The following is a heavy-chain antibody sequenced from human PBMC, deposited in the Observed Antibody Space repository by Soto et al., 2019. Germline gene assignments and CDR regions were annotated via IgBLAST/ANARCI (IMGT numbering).Heavy chain of an antibody. V-gene: IGHV3-30*18. J-gene: IGHJ6*02. CDR1: GFTFSTYG. Sequence: QVQLVESGGGVVQPGRSLRLSCAASGFTFSTYGIHWVRQAPGKGLEWVAVISYDGSDQYYADSVKGRFTISRDNSKNTLFLQMSSLTTEDTAVYYCAKVISMDWKGYYYYGMDVWGQGTTVTVSS. D-gene: IGHD1-1*01. CDR2: ISYDGSDQ. CDR3: AKVISMDWKGYYYYGMDV.